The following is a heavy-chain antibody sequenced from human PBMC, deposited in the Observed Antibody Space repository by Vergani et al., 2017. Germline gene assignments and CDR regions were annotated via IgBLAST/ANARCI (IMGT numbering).Heavy chain of an antibody. V-gene: IGHV1-69*01. CDR2: IIPIFGTA. Sequence: QVQLVQSGAEVKKPGSSVKVSCKASGGTFSSYAISWVRQAPGQGLEWMGGIIPIFGTANYAQKFQGRVTITADESTSTAYMELSSLRSEDTAVYYCAGHDYGGNSLSLNYFDYWGQGTLVTVSS. CDR3: AGHDYGGNSLSLNYFDY. J-gene: IGHJ4*02. D-gene: IGHD4-23*01. CDR1: GGTFSSYA.